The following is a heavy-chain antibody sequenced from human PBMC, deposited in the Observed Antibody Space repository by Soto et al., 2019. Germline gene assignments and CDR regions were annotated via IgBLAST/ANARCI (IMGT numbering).Heavy chain of an antibody. Sequence: SVNVSCKASACTFSVYAINWVRQAPGQGLEWMGGIIPIFGTANYAQKFQGRVTITADESTSTAYMELSSLRSEDTAVYYCATDDLPHCGGDCYYYSSRMDVWPQGSTETVSS. V-gene: IGHV1-69*13. CDR3: ATDDLPHCGGDCYYYSSRMDV. CDR1: ACTFSVYA. J-gene: IGHJ6*02. CDR2: IIPIFGTA. D-gene: IGHD2-21*02.